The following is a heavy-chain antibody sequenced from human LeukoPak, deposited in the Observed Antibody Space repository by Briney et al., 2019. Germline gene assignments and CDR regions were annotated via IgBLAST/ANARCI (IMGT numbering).Heavy chain of an antibody. CDR3: ARGLELLWFGELFRTDALDI. V-gene: IGHV1-69*04. J-gene: IGHJ3*02. CDR2: IIPILGIA. Sequence: GASVKVSCKASGGTYSSYAISWVRQAPGQGLEWMGRIIPILGIADYAQKFQGRVTMTRNTSISTAYMELSSLRSEDTAVYYCARGLELLWFGELFRTDALDIWGQGTMVTVSS. D-gene: IGHD3-10*01. CDR1: GGTYSSYA.